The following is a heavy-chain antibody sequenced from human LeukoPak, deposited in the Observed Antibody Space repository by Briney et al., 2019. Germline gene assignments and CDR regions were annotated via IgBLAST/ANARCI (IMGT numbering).Heavy chain of an antibody. Sequence: GGSLRLSCAASGFTFDDYAMHWVRHAPGKGLEWVSLISGDGGSTYYADSVRGRFTISRDNNKNSLYLQMNSLRIEDTAFFYCARGVVVGTTPYFFDYWGQGTLVTVSS. CDR3: ARGVVVGTTPYFFDY. CDR2: ISGDGGST. CDR1: GFTFDDYA. J-gene: IGHJ4*02. V-gene: IGHV3-43*02. D-gene: IGHD1-26*01.